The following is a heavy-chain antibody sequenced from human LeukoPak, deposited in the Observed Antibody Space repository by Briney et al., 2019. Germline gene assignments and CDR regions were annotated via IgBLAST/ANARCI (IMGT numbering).Heavy chain of an antibody. CDR3: ARDNLAPYWYFDL. J-gene: IGHJ2*01. CDR2: ISSDSGTI. Sequence: HPGGSLRLSCAASGFTFSGYSMNWVRQAPGKGLEWVSYISSDSGTIYYADPVKGRFTISRDNAKSSLYLQMTSLRDDDTAVYYCARDNLAPYWYFDLWGRGTLVTVSS. CDR1: GFTFSGYS. D-gene: IGHD1-14*01. V-gene: IGHV3-48*02.